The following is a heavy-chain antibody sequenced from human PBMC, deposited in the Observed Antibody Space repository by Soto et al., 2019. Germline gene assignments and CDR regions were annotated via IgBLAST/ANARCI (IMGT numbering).Heavy chain of an antibody. CDR1: GFTFSNYG. Sequence: QVQLVESGGGVVQPGRSLGLSCAASGFTFSNYGMHWVRQAPGKGLEWVALISYDGSDKYYADSVKGRFTISRDNSKNTLYLQMNSLRAEDAAVYYCAKGSSYSSGWISSTFDYWGQGTLVTVSS. CDR3: AKGSSYSSGWISSTFDY. J-gene: IGHJ4*02. CDR2: ISYDGSDK. V-gene: IGHV3-30*18. D-gene: IGHD6-19*01.